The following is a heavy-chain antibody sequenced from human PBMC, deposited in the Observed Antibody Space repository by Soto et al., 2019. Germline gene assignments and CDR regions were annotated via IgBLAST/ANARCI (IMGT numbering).Heavy chain of an antibody. V-gene: IGHV4-59*01. CDR3: ARYSPPKKSYDSNPGWFDP. J-gene: IGHJ5*02. CDR1: GGSISSYY. CDR2: IYYTGST. Sequence: SETLSLTCTVSGGSISSYYWSWIRQPPGKGLEYIGYIYYTGSTSYNPSLKSRVTISLDTSMNQFSLTLNSVTAADTAMYFCARYSPPKKSYDSNPGWFDPWGQGPLVTVSS. D-gene: IGHD3-22*01.